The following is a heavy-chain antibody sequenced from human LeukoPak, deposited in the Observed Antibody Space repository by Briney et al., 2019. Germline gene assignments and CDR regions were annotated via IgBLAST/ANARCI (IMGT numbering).Heavy chain of an antibody. J-gene: IGHJ2*01. Sequence: SETLSLTCTVSGGSISSYYWSWIRQPPGKGLEWIGYIYYSGSTYYNPSLKSRVTISVDTSKNQFSLKLSSVTAADTAVYYCARQFYGDAYWFFDLWGRGTLVTVAS. CDR3: ARQFYGDAYWFFDL. CDR2: IYYSGST. V-gene: IGHV4-59*08. D-gene: IGHD4-17*01. CDR1: GGSISSYY.